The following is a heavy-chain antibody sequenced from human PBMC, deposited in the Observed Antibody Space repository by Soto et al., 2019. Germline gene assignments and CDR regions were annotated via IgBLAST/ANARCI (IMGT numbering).Heavy chain of an antibody. CDR3: ARGTSWQLPFDY. J-gene: IGHJ4*02. CDR1: SDSISSYY. D-gene: IGHD6-13*01. Sequence: SETLSLTCTVSSDSISSYYWSWIRQPPGKRLEWIGYISYSGSTDYNPSLKSRVTISGDTSKNQFPLKVSSVTAADTAVYYCARGTSWQLPFDYWGQGTLVTVSS. CDR2: ISYSGST. V-gene: IGHV4-59*01.